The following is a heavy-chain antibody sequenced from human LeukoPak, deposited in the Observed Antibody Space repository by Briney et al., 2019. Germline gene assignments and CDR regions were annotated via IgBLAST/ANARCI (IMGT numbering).Heavy chain of an antibody. D-gene: IGHD3-16*01. Sequence: GGSLRLSCAASGFTFSSYAMHWVRQAPSKGLEWVAVISYDGSNKYYADSVKGRFTISRDNSKNTLYLQMNSLRAEDTAVYYCARDALRLPPIWGQGTLVTVSS. V-gene: IGHV3-30*04. CDR1: GFTFSSYA. CDR2: ISYDGSNK. J-gene: IGHJ4*02. CDR3: ARDALRLPPI.